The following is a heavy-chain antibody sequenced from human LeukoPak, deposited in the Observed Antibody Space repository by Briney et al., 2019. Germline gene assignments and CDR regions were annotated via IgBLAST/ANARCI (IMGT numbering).Heavy chain of an antibody. CDR2: IYSDGSNT. Sequence: GGSLRLSCAPSGFTFSSYWMHWVRQAPGKGLVWVSRIYSDGSNTNYADSVKGRFTISRDNAKNTLYLQMNSLRAEDTAVFYCARVRDISGHWGFLDYWGQGTLVTVSS. J-gene: IGHJ4*02. V-gene: IGHV3-74*01. D-gene: IGHD6-19*01. CDR1: GFTFSSYW. CDR3: ARVRDISGHWGFLDY.